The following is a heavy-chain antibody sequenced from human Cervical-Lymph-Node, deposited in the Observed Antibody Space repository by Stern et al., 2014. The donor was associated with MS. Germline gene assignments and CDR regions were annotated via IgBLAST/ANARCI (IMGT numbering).Heavy chain of an antibody. CDR2: ISPPTGRT. V-gene: IGHV1-46*03. CDR3: ARAQDYSNVVANY. D-gene: IGHD2-8*01. CDR1: GYNFTNYY. J-gene: IGHJ4*02. Sequence: QVQLVQSGAEVKKPGASMRISCKASGYNFTNYYVHWVRQAPGQRLEWIGIISPPTGRTCYAQRFQRSVSMTRDTSTNSAYMDLSSLVPEDTAVYFCARAQDYSNVVANYWCQGTLFTVSS.